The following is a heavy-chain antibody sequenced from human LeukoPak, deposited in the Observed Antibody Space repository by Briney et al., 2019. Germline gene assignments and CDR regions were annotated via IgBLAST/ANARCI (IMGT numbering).Heavy chain of an antibody. Sequence: GGSLRLSCAASGFTVSSNYMSWVRQAPGKGLEWVSVIYSGGSTYYADSVKGRFTISRDNSKNTLYLQMNSLRAEDTAVYYCARDSYDSSGYSTGLDYWGQGTLVTVSS. CDR2: IYSGGST. V-gene: IGHV3-53*01. J-gene: IGHJ4*02. CDR1: GFTVSSNY. D-gene: IGHD3-22*01. CDR3: ARDSYDSSGYSTGLDY.